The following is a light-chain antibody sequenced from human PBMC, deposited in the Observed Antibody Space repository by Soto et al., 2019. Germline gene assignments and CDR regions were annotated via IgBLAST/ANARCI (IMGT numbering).Light chain of an antibody. V-gene: IGKV3-15*01. Sequence: EIVMTQSPATLSVSPGGRATLSCSATQSISDTLAWYQQKPGQAPTLLIYGASKRATGFPARFSGSGSGTDFTLAISSLQSEDVEVDYCQQYNNWPWTFGQGTMVDIK. CDR2: GAS. J-gene: IGKJ1*01. CDR3: QQYNNWPWT. CDR1: QSISDT.